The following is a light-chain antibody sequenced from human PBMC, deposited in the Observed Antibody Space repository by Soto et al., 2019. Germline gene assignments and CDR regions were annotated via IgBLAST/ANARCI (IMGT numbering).Light chain of an antibody. CDR2: GAS. CDR3: QQYGSPYT. J-gene: IGKJ2*01. CDR1: QSVSSSY. Sequence: EIVLTQSPGTLSLSPGARATLSCRASQSVSSSYLVWYQQKPGQAPRLLIYGASSRATGIPDRFSGSGSGTDFTLTISRMEPEDLAVYYCQQYGSPYTFGQGTKLEIK. V-gene: IGKV3-20*01.